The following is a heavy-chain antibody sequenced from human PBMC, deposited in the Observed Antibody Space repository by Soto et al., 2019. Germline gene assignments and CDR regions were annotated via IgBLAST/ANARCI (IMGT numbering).Heavy chain of an antibody. CDR2: IYSGGST. Sequence: GGSLRLSCAASGFTVSSNYMSWVRQAPGKGLEWVSVIYSGGSTYYADSGKGRFTISRDNSKNTLYHQKNSLRAEDTAVYYCARAELAYCGGDCYPNGMDVWGQGTTVTVSS. D-gene: IGHD2-21*02. CDR3: ARAELAYCGGDCYPNGMDV. CDR1: GFTVSSNY. V-gene: IGHV3-53*01. J-gene: IGHJ6*02.